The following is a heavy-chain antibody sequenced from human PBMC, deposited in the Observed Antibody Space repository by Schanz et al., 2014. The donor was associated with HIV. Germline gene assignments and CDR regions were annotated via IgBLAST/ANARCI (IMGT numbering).Heavy chain of an antibody. V-gene: IGHV3-30*18. CDR1: GFSFSSYT. Sequence: VQLLESGGGLVQPGGSLRLSCAASGFSFSSYTMTWVRQAPGKGLEWMADISYDGSDINYADSVKGRFTISRDNSKNTLYLQMNSLRAEDTALYFCAKDRPAGIAAAAGMDVWGQGTTVTVSS. CDR3: AKDRPAGIAAAAGMDV. D-gene: IGHD6-13*01. J-gene: IGHJ6*02. CDR2: ISYDGSDI.